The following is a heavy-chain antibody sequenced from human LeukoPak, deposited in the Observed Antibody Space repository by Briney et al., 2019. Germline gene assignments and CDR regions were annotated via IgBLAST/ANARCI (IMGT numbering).Heavy chain of an antibody. CDR3: ARVPTVTSVFYYYYYYMDV. J-gene: IGHJ6*03. CDR2: INHSGST. D-gene: IGHD4-11*01. CDR1: GGSFSGYY. Sequence: PSETLSLTCAVYGGSFSGYYWSWIRQPPGKGLEWIGGINHSGSTNYNPSLKSRVTISVDTSKNQFSLKLSSVTAADTAVYYCARVPTVTSVFYYYYYYMDVWGKGTTVTVSS. V-gene: IGHV4-34*01.